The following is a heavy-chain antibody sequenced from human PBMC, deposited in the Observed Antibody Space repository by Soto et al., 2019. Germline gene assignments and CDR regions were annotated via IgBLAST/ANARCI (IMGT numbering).Heavy chain of an antibody. V-gene: IGHV1-69*04. CDR1: GGSFSNYA. Sequence: QVQLVQSGAEVKKPGSSVKVSCKASGGSFSNYALNWVRQAPGQGLEWMGRIVPFVGITKYAQKFQGRVTITADNSTSTAYMELSSLRSEATAVYYCARESGATNDYWGQGTLVTVSS. D-gene: IGHD1-26*01. CDR2: IVPFVGIT. CDR3: ARESGATNDY. J-gene: IGHJ4*02.